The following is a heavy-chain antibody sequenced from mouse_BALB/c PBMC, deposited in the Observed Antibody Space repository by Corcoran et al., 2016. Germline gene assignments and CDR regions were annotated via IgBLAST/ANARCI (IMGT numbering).Heavy chain of an antibody. D-gene: IGHD2-1*01. Sequence: QIQLVQSGPELKKPGETVKISCKASGYTFTNYGMNWVKQAPGKGLKWMGWINTYAGEPTYADDFKGRFAFSLETSASTAYLQINNLKNEDTATYFCARGNYVGYAMDYWGQGTSVTVSS. CDR2: INTYAGEP. CDR1: GYTFTNYG. J-gene: IGHJ4*01. V-gene: IGHV9-3-1*01. CDR3: ARGNYVGYAMDY.